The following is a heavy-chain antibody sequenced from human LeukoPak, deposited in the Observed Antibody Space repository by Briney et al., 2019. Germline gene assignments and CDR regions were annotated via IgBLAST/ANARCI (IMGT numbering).Heavy chain of an antibody. Sequence: SETLSLTCTVSGGSISSSSYYWGWIRQPPGKGLEWIGSIYYSGGTYYNPSLKSRVTISVDTSKNQFSLKLSSVTAADTAVYYCARVVAQNYCSGGSCYLYYFDYWGQGTLVTVSS. V-gene: IGHV4-39*07. CDR3: ARVVAQNYCSGGSCYLYYFDY. CDR2: IYYSGGT. D-gene: IGHD2-15*01. J-gene: IGHJ4*02. CDR1: GGSISSSSYY.